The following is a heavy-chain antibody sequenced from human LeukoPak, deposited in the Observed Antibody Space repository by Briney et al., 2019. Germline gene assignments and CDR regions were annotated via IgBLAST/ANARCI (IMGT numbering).Heavy chain of an antibody. CDR1: GGSISSYY. CDR2: IYTSGST. CDR3: ARASYSYDINGWVPFDY. V-gene: IGHV4-4*07. D-gene: IGHD3-22*01. Sequence: SETLSLTCTVSGGSISSYYWSWIRQPAGKGLEWIGRIYTSGSTNYNPSLKSRVTMSVDTSKNQFSLRLSSVTAADTAVYYCARASYSYDINGWVPFDYWGQGTLLTVSS. J-gene: IGHJ4*02.